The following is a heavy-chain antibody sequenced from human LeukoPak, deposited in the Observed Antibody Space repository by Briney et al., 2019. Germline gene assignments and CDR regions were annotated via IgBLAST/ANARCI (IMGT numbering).Heavy chain of an antibody. CDR3: ARVQYDYVWGSYHFYFDY. D-gene: IGHD3-16*02. J-gene: IGHJ4*02. V-gene: IGHV3-7*01. CDR1: GFTFSSHW. Sequence: GGSLRLSCAASGFTFSSHWMRWVRQAPGKGLEWVANIKQDGSEDYYVESVKGRFTISRDNAKNSLYLQMNSLRAEDTAVYYCARVQYDYVWGSYHFYFDYWGQGTLVTVSS. CDR2: IKQDGSED.